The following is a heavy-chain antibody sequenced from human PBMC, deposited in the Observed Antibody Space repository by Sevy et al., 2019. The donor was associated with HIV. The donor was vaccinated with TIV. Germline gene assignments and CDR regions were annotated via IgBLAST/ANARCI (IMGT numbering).Heavy chain of an antibody. Sequence: ASVKVSCKSSGRTFRSNAISWVRQAPGQGLEWMGGIIPMFGTANYAQKFKGRVTITADESASTAYMELSSLRSDDTAIYYCARSISWYASFDYWGQGTLVTVSS. CDR3: ARSISWYASFDY. J-gene: IGHJ4*02. CDR1: GRTFRSNA. D-gene: IGHD6-13*01. CDR2: IIPMFGTA. V-gene: IGHV1-69*13.